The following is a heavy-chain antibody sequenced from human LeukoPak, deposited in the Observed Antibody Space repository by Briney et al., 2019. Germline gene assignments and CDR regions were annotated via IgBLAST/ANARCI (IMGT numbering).Heavy chain of an antibody. Sequence: GGSLRLSCAASGFTFSSYSMNWVRQAPGKGLEWVSSISSSSSYIYYADSVKGRFTISRDNAKNSLYLQMNSLRAEDTAVYYCARVRGIDGVSMDVWGQGTTVTVSS. D-gene: IGHD2-8*01. J-gene: IGHJ6*02. CDR3: ARVRGIDGVSMDV. CDR2: ISSSSSYI. V-gene: IGHV3-21*01. CDR1: GFTFSSYS.